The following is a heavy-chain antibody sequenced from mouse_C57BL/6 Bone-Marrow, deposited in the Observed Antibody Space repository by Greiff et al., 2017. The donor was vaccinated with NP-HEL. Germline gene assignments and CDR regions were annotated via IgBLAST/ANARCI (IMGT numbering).Heavy chain of an antibody. V-gene: IGHV1-55*01. CDR2: IYPGSGST. CDR1: GYTFTSYW. J-gene: IGHJ4*01. D-gene: IGHD2-4*01. CDR3: ARVYDYDGRLYYYAMDY. Sequence: QVQLQQSGAELVKPGASVKMSCKASGYTFTSYWITWVKQRPGQGLEWIGDIYPGSGSTNYNEKFKSKATLTVDTSSSTAYMQLSSLTSEDSAVYYGARVYDYDGRLYYYAMDYWGQGTSVTVSS.